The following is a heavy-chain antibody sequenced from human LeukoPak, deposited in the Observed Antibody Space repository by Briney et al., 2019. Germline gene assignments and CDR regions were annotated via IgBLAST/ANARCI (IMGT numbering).Heavy chain of an antibody. CDR3: ARAPSSSNLLVFDY. Sequence: GGSLRLSCAASGFTFSSSAMSWVRQAPGKGLEWVSSISGSGGSPYYADSVKGRFTISRDNSKNTLYLQMNSLRAEDTAVYYCARAPSSSNLLVFDYWGQGTLVTVSS. J-gene: IGHJ4*02. D-gene: IGHD6-13*01. CDR1: GFTFSSSA. V-gene: IGHV3-23*01. CDR2: ISGSGGSP.